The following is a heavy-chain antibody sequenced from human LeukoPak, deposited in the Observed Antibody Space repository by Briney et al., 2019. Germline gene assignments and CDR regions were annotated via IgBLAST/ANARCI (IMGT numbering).Heavy chain of an antibody. J-gene: IGHJ6*03. Sequence: GGSLRLSCAASGFTFSSYSMNWVRQAPGKGLEWVSYISSSSSTIYYADSVKGRFTISRDNAKNSLYLQMNSLRAEDTAVYYCARDRGYYDILTGYYTMGPMDVWGKGTTVTVSS. CDR2: ISSSSSTI. V-gene: IGHV3-48*04. CDR3: ARDRGYYDILTGYYTMGPMDV. D-gene: IGHD3-9*01. CDR1: GFTFSSYS.